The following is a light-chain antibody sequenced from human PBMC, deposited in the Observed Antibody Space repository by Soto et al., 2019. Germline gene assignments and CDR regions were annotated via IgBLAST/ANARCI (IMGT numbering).Light chain of an antibody. V-gene: IGKV2-28*01. J-gene: IGKJ5*01. Sequence: DIVMTQSPLSLPVTPGEPASISCRSSQSLLHNNGHNYMDWYLQKPGQSPQLLIYLGSNRASGVXDTXSGSGSGTDFTLKISRVEADDVGVYYCIQALQTPPTFGQGTRLEIK. CDR2: LGS. CDR3: IQALQTPPT. CDR1: QSLLHNNGHNY.